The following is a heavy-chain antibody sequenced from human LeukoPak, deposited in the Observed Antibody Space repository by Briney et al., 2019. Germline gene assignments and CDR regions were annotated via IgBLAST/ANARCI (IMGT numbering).Heavy chain of an antibody. V-gene: IGHV3-23*01. J-gene: IGHJ4*02. Sequence: GGSLRLSCAASGFTFSKFAMSWVRQAPGKGLEWVSGVSGSGGSAYYADSVKGRFTISRDNSKNTLYLQMSSLRVEDTAIYYCAKDELAAANTAMTYFDYWGQGTVVIVSS. D-gene: IGHD5-18*01. CDR2: VSGSGGSA. CDR3: AKDELAAANTAMTYFDY. CDR1: GFTFSKFA.